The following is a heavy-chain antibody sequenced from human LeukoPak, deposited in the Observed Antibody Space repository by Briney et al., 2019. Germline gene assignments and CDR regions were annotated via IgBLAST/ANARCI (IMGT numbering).Heavy chain of an antibody. CDR3: AKVGDYVRGSYLDY. Sequence: ASVKVSCKVSGYTLTELSMHWVRQAPGQGLEWMGWINPNSGGTNYAQKFQGRVTMTRDTSISTAYMELSRLRSDDTAVYYCAKVGDYVRGSYLDYWGQGTLVTVSS. CDR1: GYTLTELS. CDR2: INPNSGGT. V-gene: IGHV1-2*02. J-gene: IGHJ4*02. D-gene: IGHD3-16*02.